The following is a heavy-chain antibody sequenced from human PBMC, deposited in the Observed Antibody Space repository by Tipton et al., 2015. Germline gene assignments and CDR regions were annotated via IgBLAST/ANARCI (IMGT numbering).Heavy chain of an antibody. CDR2: IYFSGTT. CDR1: GGSIRGYY. D-gene: IGHD1-20*01. CDR3: ARVPKWKDAFEI. V-gene: IGHV4-59*01. Sequence: TLSLTCTVSGGSIRGYYWNWIRQPPGKGLEWIGYIYFSGTTNYNPSLKSRVSISVDTPKNQFSLNLSSVTAADTAVYYCARVPKWKDAFEIWGQGTMVSVSS. J-gene: IGHJ3*02.